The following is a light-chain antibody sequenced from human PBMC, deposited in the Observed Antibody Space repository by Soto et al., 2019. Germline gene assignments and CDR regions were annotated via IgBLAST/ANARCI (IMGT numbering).Light chain of an antibody. J-gene: IGLJ3*02. Sequence: QSVLTQPASVSGSPGQSITISCTGTSSDVGGYNHVSWYRHYPGKAPKLIIYGVSNRPSGVSIRFSGSRSGSTASLTISGLQAEDEGDYYCSSYVTGTTWVFGGGTKLTVL. CDR3: SSYVTGTTWV. V-gene: IGLV2-14*01. CDR1: SSDVGGYNH. CDR2: GVS.